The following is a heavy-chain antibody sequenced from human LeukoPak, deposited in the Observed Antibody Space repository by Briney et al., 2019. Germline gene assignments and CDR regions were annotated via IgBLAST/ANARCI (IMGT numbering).Heavy chain of an antibody. Sequence: GASVKVSCKAFGYTFTTYDIHWVRQATGQGLEWMGWVNPSSGVTRYAQKFQGRVTMTRNTSISTAYMELSSLRSEDTAVYYCAKNYDFLTGYASWGQGTLVTVSS. CDR3: AKNYDFLTGYAS. D-gene: IGHD3-9*01. CDR1: GYTFTTYD. CDR2: VNPSSGVT. V-gene: IGHV1-8*01. J-gene: IGHJ4*02.